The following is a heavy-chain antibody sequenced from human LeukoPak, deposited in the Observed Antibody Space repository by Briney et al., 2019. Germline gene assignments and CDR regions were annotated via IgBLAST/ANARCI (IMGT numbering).Heavy chain of an antibody. CDR1: GYSISGSNY. D-gene: IGHD2-2*01. J-gene: IGHJ5*02. Sequence: PSETLSLTCTVSGYSISGSNYWAWIRQVPGKGLEWIGSIYHTGSTYHNPSLKSRVSISLYTSKNQVFLKLSSVTAADTAVYYCARDIVVAPAAMPRLDPWGQGILVTVSS. V-gene: IGHV4-38-2*02. CDR2: IYHTGST. CDR3: ARDIVVAPAAMPRLDP.